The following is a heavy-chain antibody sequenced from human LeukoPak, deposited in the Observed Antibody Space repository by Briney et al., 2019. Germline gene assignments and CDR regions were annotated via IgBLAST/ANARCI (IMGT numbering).Heavy chain of an antibody. D-gene: IGHD6-19*01. CDR3: STGVIAVAGGVFDF. J-gene: IGHJ4*02. Sequence: ASVKVSCKVSGYTLPELSIHWVRQAPGKGLEWMGGFDPGDGETICAQKFHGRVTMTEDTSTDTAYLELSSLRSDDTALYYCSTGVIAVAGGVFDFWGPGTLVTVSS. CDR1: GYTLPELS. V-gene: IGHV1-24*01. CDR2: FDPGDGET.